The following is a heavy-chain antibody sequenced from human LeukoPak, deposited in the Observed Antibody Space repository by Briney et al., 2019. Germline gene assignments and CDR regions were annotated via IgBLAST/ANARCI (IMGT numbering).Heavy chain of an antibody. J-gene: IGHJ4*02. CDR1: GYSFPNKW. CDR3: ARLPVECSGGSCYSLDY. V-gene: IGHV5-51*01. CDR2: IYPGDSDT. D-gene: IGHD2-15*01. Sequence: GESLKISCKGSGYSFPNKWIGWVRQMPGKGLEWIGIIYPGDSDTRFGPSFQGQVTISADKSINTAYLQWSTLKASDTAMYYCARLPVECSGGSCYSLDYWGQGTLVTVSS.